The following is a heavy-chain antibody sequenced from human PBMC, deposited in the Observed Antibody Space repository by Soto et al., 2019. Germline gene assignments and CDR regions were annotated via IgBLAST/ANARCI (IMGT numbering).Heavy chain of an antibody. CDR3: ARFGGRRQPTVTPGDAFDI. V-gene: IGHV1-69*02. CDR2: IIPILGIA. J-gene: IGHJ3*02. D-gene: IGHD4-17*01. Sequence: QVQLVQSGAEVKKPGSSVKVSCKASGGTFSSYTISWVRQAPGQGLEWMGRIIPILGIANYAQKFQGRVTITADKSTSTAYMELSSLRSEDTAVYYCARFGGRRQPTVTPGDAFDIWGQGTMVTVSS. CDR1: GGTFSSYT.